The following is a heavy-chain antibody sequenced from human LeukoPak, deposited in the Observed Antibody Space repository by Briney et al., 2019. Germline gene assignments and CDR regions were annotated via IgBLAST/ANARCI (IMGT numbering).Heavy chain of an antibody. CDR2: ISAYNGNT. J-gene: IGHJ4*02. CDR3: ARESGSYFDY. CDR1: GYTFTSYY. D-gene: IGHD1-26*01. Sequence: ASVKVSCKASGYTFTSYYMHWVRQAPGQGLEWMVWISAYNGNTNYAQKLQGRVTMTTDTSTSTAYMELRSLRSDDTAVYYCARESGSYFDYWGQGTLVTVSS. V-gene: IGHV1-18*04.